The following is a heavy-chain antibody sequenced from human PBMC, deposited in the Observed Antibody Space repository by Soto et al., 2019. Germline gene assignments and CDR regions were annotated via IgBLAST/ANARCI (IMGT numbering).Heavy chain of an antibody. D-gene: IGHD3-22*01. Sequence: GGSLRLSCAASGFTFSSYDRHWVRQATGKGLEWVSAIGTAGDTYYPGSVKGRFTISRENAKNSLYLQMNSLRAGDTAVYYCARDLSDSSGYGMDVWGQGTTVTVYS. V-gene: IGHV3-13*01. CDR3: ARDLSDSSGYGMDV. CDR1: GFTFSSYD. J-gene: IGHJ6*02. CDR2: IGTAGDT.